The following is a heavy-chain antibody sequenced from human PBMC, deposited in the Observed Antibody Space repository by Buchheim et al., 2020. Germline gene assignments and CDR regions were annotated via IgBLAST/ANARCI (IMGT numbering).Heavy chain of an antibody. D-gene: IGHD2-2*01. CDR2: ISSSGSTI. J-gene: IGHJ6*02. CDR3: ARELYCSSTSCYLFDYYYYGMDV. V-gene: IGHV3-48*03. Sequence: EVQLVESGGGLVQPGGSLRLSCAASGFTFSSYEMHWVRQAPGKGLEWVSYISSSGSTIYYADSVKGRFTISRDTAKNSLYLQMNSLRAEDTAVYYCARELYCSSTSCYLFDYYYYGMDVWGQGTT. CDR1: GFTFSSYE.